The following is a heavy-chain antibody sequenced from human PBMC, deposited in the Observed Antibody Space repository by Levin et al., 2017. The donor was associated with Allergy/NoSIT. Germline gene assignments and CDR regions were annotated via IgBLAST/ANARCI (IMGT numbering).Heavy chain of an antibody. V-gene: IGHV4-30-4*01. CDR3: ASRIAARGGHFDY. D-gene: IGHD6-6*01. CDR2: IYYSGST. Sequence: PSETLSLTCTVSGGSISSGDYYWSWIRQPPGKGLEWIGYIYYSGSTYYNPSLKSRVTISVDTSKNQFSLKLSSVTAADTAVYYCASRIAARGGHFDYWGQGTLVTVSS. CDR1: GGSISSGDYY. J-gene: IGHJ4*02.